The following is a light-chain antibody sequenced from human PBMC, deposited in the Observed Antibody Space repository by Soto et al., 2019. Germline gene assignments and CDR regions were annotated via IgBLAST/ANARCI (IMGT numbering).Light chain of an antibody. CDR1: QGIGNY. CDR3: QKYNSVPLT. CDR2: AAS. J-gene: IGKJ4*01. Sequence: DIQMTQSPSSLSASVGDRVTITCRASQGIGNYLVWYQQKPGKVPKLLIHAASILQSGVPSRFSGSGSGTDFTLTISSLQPEDVATYYCQKYNSVPLTFGGGTKVDIK. V-gene: IGKV1-27*01.